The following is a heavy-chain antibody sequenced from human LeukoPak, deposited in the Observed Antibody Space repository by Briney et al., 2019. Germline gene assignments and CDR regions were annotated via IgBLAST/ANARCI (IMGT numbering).Heavy chain of an antibody. CDR1: GYTFTSYG. Sequence: EASVKVSCKASGYTFTSYGISWVRQAPGQGLEWMGWISAYNGNTNYAQKLQGRVTMTTDTSTSTAYMELRSLRSDDTAVYYCARDYYGSGSYSLSNGYWGQGTLVTVSS. V-gene: IGHV1-18*01. CDR2: ISAYNGNT. D-gene: IGHD3-10*01. J-gene: IGHJ4*02. CDR3: ARDYYGSGSYSLSNGY.